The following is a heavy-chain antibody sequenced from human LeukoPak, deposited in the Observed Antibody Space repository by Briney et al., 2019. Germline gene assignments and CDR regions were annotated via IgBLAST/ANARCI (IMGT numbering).Heavy chain of an antibody. D-gene: IGHD4-23*01. Sequence: GGSLRLSCAASGFTFSSYSMNWVRQAPGKGLEWVSSISSSSSYIYYADSVKGRFTISRDNAKNSLYLQMNSLRAEDTAVYYCARDPVSTTVVTPVKSIEYWGQGTLVTVSS. V-gene: IGHV3-21*01. CDR1: GFTFSSYS. J-gene: IGHJ4*02. CDR3: ARDPVSTTVVTPVKSIEY. CDR2: ISSSSSYI.